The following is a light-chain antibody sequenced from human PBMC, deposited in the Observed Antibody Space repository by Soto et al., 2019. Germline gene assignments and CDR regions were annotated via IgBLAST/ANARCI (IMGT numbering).Light chain of an antibody. CDR3: SSYTSGNTCV. Sequence: QSVLTQPASVSGSPGQSITISCTGTSSDVGGYKDVSWYQQHPGKAPKLVIYDVSNRHSGVSYRISGSKSGNTPFLTISGLQAEDDDDYYCSSYTSGNTCVFGTGTKLTVL. CDR1: SSDVGGYKD. CDR2: DVS. V-gene: IGLV2-14*01. J-gene: IGLJ1*01.